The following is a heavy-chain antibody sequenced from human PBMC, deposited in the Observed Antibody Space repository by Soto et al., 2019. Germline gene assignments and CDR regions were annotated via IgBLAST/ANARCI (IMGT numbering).Heavy chain of an antibody. Sequence: PLETLPLTWTVSGGSSSSSNYCWGWIHKPPGEGLEWIGKIYHSGSTYYNPSLKSRVTISLDKSSNQFSLKLSSVTAADTAVYYCVRGRLWFRDLEAFDIWGQGTMVTVSS. D-gene: IGHD3-10*01. CDR3: VRGRLWFRDLEAFDI. J-gene: IGHJ3*02. CDR1: GGSSSSSNYC. V-gene: IGHV4-39*07. CDR2: IYHSGST.